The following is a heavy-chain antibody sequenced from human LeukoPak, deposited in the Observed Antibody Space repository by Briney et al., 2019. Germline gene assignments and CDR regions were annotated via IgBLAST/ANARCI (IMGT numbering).Heavy chain of an antibody. CDR1: GDSVSSNSAA. V-gene: IGHV6-1*01. Sequence: SQTLSLTCAISGDSVSSNSAAWNWIRQSPSRGLEWLGRTYYRSKWYNDYAVSVKSRITINPDTSKNQFSLQLNSVTPEDTAVYYCARAAHPLYSSSSVGFDYWGQGTLVTVSS. CDR2: TYYRSKWYN. D-gene: IGHD6-13*01. J-gene: IGHJ4*02. CDR3: ARAAHPLYSSSSVGFDY.